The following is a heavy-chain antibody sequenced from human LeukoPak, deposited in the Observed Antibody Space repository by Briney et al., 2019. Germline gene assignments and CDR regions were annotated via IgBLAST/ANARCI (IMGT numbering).Heavy chain of an antibody. Sequence: ASVKVSCKASGYTFTGYYMHWVRQAPGQGLEWMGWMNPNSGNTGYAQKFQGRVTMTRNTSISTAYMELSSLRSEDTAVYYCARGELEMATIVYDYWGQGTLVTVSS. CDR3: ARGELEMATIVYDY. V-gene: IGHV1-8*02. CDR1: GYTFTGYY. J-gene: IGHJ4*02. D-gene: IGHD5-12*01. CDR2: MNPNSGNT.